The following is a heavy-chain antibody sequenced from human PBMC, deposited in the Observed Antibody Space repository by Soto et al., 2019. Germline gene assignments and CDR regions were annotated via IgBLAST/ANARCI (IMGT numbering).Heavy chain of an antibody. D-gene: IGHD3-9*01. J-gene: IGHJ4*02. CDR1: GFSVTSNY. CDR2: IYAGGNT. Sequence: HPGGSLRLSCAASGFSVTSNYMTWVRQAPGKGLECVSVIYAGGNTYYPDSVKGRFTISSDNSKNTLFLQMNNLRAEDTAVYYCARVTTFYDILTSSYALNYFDYWGQGTRVTV. CDR3: ARVTTFYDILTSSYALNYFDY. V-gene: IGHV3-53*01.